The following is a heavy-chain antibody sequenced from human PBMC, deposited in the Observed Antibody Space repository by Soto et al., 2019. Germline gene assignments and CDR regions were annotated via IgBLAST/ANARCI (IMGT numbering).Heavy chain of an antibody. J-gene: IGHJ6*02. CDR2: IYYSGTT. Sequence: QVQLQESGPGLVKPSQTLSLTCTVSGGSISSGGYYWYWIRQHPGKGLEWIWYIYYSGTTYYNPSLKSRVTISVDTSKNQFSLKLSCVTAADTAVYYCAASCVACGGFNYYGMDVWGQGTTVTVSS. CDR3: AASCVACGGFNYYGMDV. D-gene: IGHD2-21*01. V-gene: IGHV4-31*03. CDR1: GGSISSGGYY.